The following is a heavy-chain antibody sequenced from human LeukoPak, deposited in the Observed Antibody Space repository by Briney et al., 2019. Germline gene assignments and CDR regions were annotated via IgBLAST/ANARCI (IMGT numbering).Heavy chain of an antibody. CDR1: GFTVSSNY. CDR3: ASLMTTYFSIDY. J-gene: IGHJ4*02. Sequence: GGFLRLSCAASGFTVSSNYMSWVRQAPGKGLEWVSVIYSGGSTYYADSVKGRFTISRDNSKNTLYLQMNSLRAEDTAVYYCASLMTTYFSIDYWGQGTLVTVSS. CDR2: IYSGGST. V-gene: IGHV3-53*01. D-gene: IGHD4-11*01.